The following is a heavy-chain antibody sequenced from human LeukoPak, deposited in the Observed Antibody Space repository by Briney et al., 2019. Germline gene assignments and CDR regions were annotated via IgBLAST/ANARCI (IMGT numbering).Heavy chain of an antibody. J-gene: IGHJ4*02. D-gene: IGHD3-10*01. Sequence: PGRSLRLSCAASGFTFSSYEMNWVRQAPGKGLEWVSYISSSGSTIYYADSVKGRFTISRDNAKNSLYLQMSSLRAEDTAVYYCARGLSRWGSGSKYYFDYWGQGTLVTVSS. CDR3: ARGLSRWGSGSKYYFDY. CDR1: GFTFSSYE. V-gene: IGHV3-48*03. CDR2: ISSSGSTI.